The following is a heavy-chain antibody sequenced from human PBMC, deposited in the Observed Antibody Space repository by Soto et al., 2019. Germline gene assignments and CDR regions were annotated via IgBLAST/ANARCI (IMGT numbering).Heavy chain of an antibody. Sequence: QVQLVESGGGVVQPGRSLRLSCAASGFTFSSYGMHWVRQAPGKGLEWVAVIWYDGRNKYYADSVKGRFTISRDNSKSTLYLPMNSLRADDTAVYYCARASCSSASCYALEYYYYGMDVWGQGTTVTVSS. CDR3: ARASCSSASCYALEYYYYGMDV. V-gene: IGHV3-33*01. CDR1: GFTFSSYG. CDR2: IWYDGRNK. D-gene: IGHD2-2*01. J-gene: IGHJ6*02.